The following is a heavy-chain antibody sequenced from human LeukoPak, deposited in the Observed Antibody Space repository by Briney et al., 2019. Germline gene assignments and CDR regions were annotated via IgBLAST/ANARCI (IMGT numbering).Heavy chain of an antibody. CDR3: ATGGFVVGYYYYYMDV. V-gene: IGHV1-24*01. CDR2: FDPEDGET. CDR1: GYTLTELS. J-gene: IGHJ6*03. Sequence: GASVTVSCTVSGYTLTELSMHWVRQAPGKGLEWMGGFDPEDGETIYAQKFQGRVTMTEDTSTDTAYMELSSLRSEDTAVYYCATGGFVVGYYYYYMDVWGKGTTVTVSS. D-gene: IGHD1-26*01.